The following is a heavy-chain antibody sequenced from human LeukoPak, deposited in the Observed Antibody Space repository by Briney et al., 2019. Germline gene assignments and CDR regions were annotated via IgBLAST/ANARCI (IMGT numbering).Heavy chain of an antibody. CDR2: IRYDGSNK. V-gene: IGHV3-30*02. J-gene: IGHJ4*02. Sequence: PGGYLRLSCAASGFTFSSYGMHWVRQAQGKGLEWVAFIRYDGSNKYYADPVKGRFTISRDNSTNTMYLQMNSLRAEDTAVYYCAKGHSSSWPVFDYWGQGTLVTVSS. D-gene: IGHD6-13*01. CDR1: GFTFSSYG. CDR3: AKGHSSSWPVFDY.